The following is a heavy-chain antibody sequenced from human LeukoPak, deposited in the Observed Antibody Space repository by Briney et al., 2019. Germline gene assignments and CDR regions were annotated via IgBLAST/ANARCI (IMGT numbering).Heavy chain of an antibody. D-gene: IGHD5-12*01. V-gene: IGHV4-34*01. CDR3: VRPVARMAPFDI. CDR2: INHSGST. Sequence: SETLSLTCAVYGGSFSGYYWSWIRQPPGKGLEWIGEINHSGSTNYNPSLKSRVTISVDTSKNQFSLKLSSVTAADTAVYYCVRPVARMAPFDIWGQGTMVTVSS. J-gene: IGHJ3*02. CDR1: GGSFSGYY.